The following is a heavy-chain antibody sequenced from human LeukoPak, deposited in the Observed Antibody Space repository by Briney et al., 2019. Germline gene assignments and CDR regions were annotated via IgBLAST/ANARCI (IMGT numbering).Heavy chain of an antibody. D-gene: IGHD1-26*01. CDR3: ARPYSGSYGYYFDY. CDR2: IYYSGST. Sequence: SETLSLTCTVSGGSISSSSYYWGWIRQPPGKGLEWIGNIYYSGSTYYNPSLKRRVTTSVDTSKNQFSLKLSSVTAADTAVYYCARPYSGSYGYYFDYWGQGTLVTVSS. J-gene: IGHJ4*02. V-gene: IGHV4-39*01. CDR1: GGSISSSSYY.